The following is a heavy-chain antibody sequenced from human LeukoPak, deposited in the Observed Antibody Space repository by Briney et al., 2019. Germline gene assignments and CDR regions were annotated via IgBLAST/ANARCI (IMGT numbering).Heavy chain of an antibody. CDR2: IYWDDDK. CDR1: GFSLSTSGVG. D-gene: IGHD6-13*01. J-gene: IGHJ4*02. Sequence: SGPTLVKPTQTLTLTCTFSGFSLSTSGVGVGWIRQPPGKALEWLALIYWDDDKRYSPSLKSRLTITKDTSKNQVVLTMTNMDPVDTATYYCAHRLLRPPHSWSQYYFDYWGQGTLVTVSS. V-gene: IGHV2-5*02. CDR3: AHRLLRPPHSWSQYYFDY.